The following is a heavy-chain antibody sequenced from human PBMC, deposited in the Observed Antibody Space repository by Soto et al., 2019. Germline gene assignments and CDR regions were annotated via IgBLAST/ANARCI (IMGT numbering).Heavy chain of an antibody. J-gene: IGHJ5*02. D-gene: IGHD2-21*02. V-gene: IGHV1-46*03. Sequence: ASVKVSCKASGYSFTNYYMHWVRQAPGQGLEWMGTINAGGGYTTYAQRFQGRVTMTRDTSTSTVSMELSSLRYEDTALYHCTRGGAIAVVTAPFDLWG. CDR2: INAGGGYT. CDR3: TRGGAIAVVTAPFDL. CDR1: GYSFTNYY.